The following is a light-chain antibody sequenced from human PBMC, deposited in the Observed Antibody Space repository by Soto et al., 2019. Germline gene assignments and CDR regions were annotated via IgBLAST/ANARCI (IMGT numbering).Light chain of an antibody. V-gene: IGLV2-14*01. CDR3: SSYTSSSTLGV. Sequence: QSALTQPASVSGSPGQSITISCTGTSSDVGGYNFVSWYQQHPGKAPKLMIYEVNNRPSGVSNRFSGSKSGNTASLTISGLQAEDKADYYCSSYTSSSTLGVFGTGTKLTVL. J-gene: IGLJ1*01. CDR2: EVN. CDR1: SSDVGGYNF.